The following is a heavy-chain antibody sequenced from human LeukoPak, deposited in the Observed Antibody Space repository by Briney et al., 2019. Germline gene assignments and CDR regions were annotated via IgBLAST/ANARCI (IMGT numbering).Heavy chain of an antibody. D-gene: IGHD3-22*01. V-gene: IGHV4-30-2*01. J-gene: IGHJ4*02. Sequence: SETLSLTCAVSGGSISSGGYSWSWIRQPPGKGLEWIGYIYHSGSTYCNPSLKSRVTISVDRSKNQFSLKLSSVTAADTAVYYCARGTYYYDSSGYYFDYWGQGTLVTVSS. CDR3: ARGTYYYDSSGYYFDY. CDR1: GGSISSGGYS. CDR2: IYHSGST.